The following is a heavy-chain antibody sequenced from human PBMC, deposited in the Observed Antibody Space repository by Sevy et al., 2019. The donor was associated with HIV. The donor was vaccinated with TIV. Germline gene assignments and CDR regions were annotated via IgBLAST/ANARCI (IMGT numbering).Heavy chain of an antibody. Sequence: GGSLRLSCLASGFIFNSQDMHWVRQTPGKGLEWVAFIRYDGNDKYYVDSVKGRFTISRDNSKNTLYLQMNSLRAEDTAVYYCARRPDLGVVIPTGVLDVWGQGTMVTVSS. D-gene: IGHD3-3*01. CDR3: ARRPDLGVVIPTGVLDV. CDR1: GFIFNSQD. J-gene: IGHJ6*02. V-gene: IGHV3-30*02. CDR2: IRYDGNDK.